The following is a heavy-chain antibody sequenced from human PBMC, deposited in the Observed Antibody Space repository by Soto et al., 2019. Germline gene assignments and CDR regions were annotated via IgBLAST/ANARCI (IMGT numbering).Heavy chain of an antibody. CDR1: GGSLSNYG. D-gene: IGHD3-22*01. CDR2: IIPVFGMA. CDR3: ARGDATKIVVSTYYAMDV. V-gene: IGHV1-69*15. Sequence: QVQLVQSGAEVKKPGSSVKVSCKASGGSLSNYGISWVRQAPGQGLEWMGRIIPVFGMANYAQKFQGRVTITAEESTNIVYMDVTSLRSEDTAVYYCARGDATKIVVSTYYAMDVWGHGTTVTVSS. J-gene: IGHJ6*02.